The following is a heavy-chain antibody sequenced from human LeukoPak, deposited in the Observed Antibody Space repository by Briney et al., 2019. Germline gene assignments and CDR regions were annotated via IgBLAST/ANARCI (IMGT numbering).Heavy chain of an antibody. CDR3: AIVGATGY. V-gene: IGHV3-30*01. D-gene: IGHD1-26*01. CDR1: GFTFSSYA. CDR2: ISYDGSNK. Sequence: GGSPRLSCAASGFTFSSYAMHWVRQAPGKGLEWVAVISYDGSNKYYADSVKGRFTISRDNSKNTLYLQMNSLRAEDTAVYYCAIVGATGYWGQGTLVTVSS. J-gene: IGHJ4*02.